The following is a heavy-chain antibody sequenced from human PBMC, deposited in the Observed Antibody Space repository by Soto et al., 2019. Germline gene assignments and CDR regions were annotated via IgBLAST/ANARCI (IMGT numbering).Heavy chain of an antibody. J-gene: IGHJ4*02. V-gene: IGHV4-4*02. CDR3: DRYYSGNRTFDY. CDR2: IYHSGST. D-gene: IGHD1-26*01. CDR1: GGSISSSNW. Sequence: QVQLQESGPGLVKPSGTLSLTCAVSGGSISSSNWWSWVRQPPGKGLEWIGEIYHSGSTSYNPSLQRRLITPVDNSKNQFPQNLSSVTAADTAVYYCDRYYSGNRTFDYWGQETRVTVSS.